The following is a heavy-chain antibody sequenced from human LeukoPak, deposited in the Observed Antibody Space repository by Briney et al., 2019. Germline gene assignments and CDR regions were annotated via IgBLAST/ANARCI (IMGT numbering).Heavy chain of an antibody. V-gene: IGHV4-34*01. Sequence: SETLSLTCAVYGGSFSGYYWSWIRQPPGKGLEWIGEINHSGSTNYNPSLKSRVTISVDTSKNQLSLKLSSVTAADTAVYYCARVEIGRSSSWYFNYYYYMDVWGKGTTVTVSS. CDR3: ARVEIGRSSSWYFNYYYYMDV. J-gene: IGHJ6*03. CDR1: GGSFSGYY. D-gene: IGHD6-13*01. CDR2: INHSGST.